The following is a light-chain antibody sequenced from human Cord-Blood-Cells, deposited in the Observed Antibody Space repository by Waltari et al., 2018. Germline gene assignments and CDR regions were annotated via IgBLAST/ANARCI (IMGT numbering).Light chain of an antibody. CDR1: QSVSSSY. V-gene: IGKV3-20*01. J-gene: IGKJ2*01. CDR2: GAS. CDR3: QQYGSSPRYT. Sequence: DIVLTQSPGTLSLSPGERATLSCRASQSVSSSYLAWYQQKPGQAPRLLIYGASSRATGIPDRFRGSGSGTDFTLTISRLEPEDFAVYYCQQYGSSPRYTFGQGTKLEIK.